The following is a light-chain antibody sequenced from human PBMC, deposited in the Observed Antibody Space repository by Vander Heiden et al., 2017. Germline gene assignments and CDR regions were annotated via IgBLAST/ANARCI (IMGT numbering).Light chain of an antibody. V-gene: IGLV1-40*01. CDR2: GNT. Sequence: QSVLTQPPSVSGAPGQRVTISCTGSSSNIGGYAVHWYQQLPGTAPKLLSYGNTNRPSGVPDRFFGSRSGTSASLAITGLQAEDEADYYCQSYDSSLSGVVFGGGTRLTVL. CDR3: QSYDSSLSGVV. J-gene: IGLJ2*01. CDR1: SSNIGGYA.